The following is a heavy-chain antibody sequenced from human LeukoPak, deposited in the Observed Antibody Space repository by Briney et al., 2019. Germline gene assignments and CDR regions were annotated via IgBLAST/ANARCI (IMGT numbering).Heavy chain of an antibody. J-gene: IGHJ4*02. CDR1: GFTFTNYG. D-gene: IGHD3-3*01. V-gene: IGHV3-30*18. Sequence: GGSLRLSCVVSGFTFTNYGMHWVRQAPGKGLEWVTVLAYDGGSKSYADSVKDRFTISRDNTKSTLYLQMNSLGAEDTAVYYSAKSIGFFTLQGYYFDYWGQGTLVTVSS. CDR2: LAYDGGSK. CDR3: AKSIGFFTLQGYYFDY.